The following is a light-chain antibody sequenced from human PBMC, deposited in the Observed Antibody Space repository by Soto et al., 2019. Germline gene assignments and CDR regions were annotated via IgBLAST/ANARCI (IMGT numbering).Light chain of an antibody. Sequence: QSALTQPASVSGSPGQSITISCTGTSSDVGGYNYVSWYQQHPGNAPKLMIYDVNNRPSGVSNRFSGSKSGNTASLTISGLQAEDEADYYCSSYTSSSTYVVFGGGTKVTVL. CDR3: SSYTSSSTYVV. V-gene: IGLV2-14*01. CDR2: DVN. J-gene: IGLJ2*01. CDR1: SSDVGGYNY.